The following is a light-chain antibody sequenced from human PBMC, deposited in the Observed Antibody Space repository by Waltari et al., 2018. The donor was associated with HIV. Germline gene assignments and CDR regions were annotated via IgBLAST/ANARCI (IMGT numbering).Light chain of an antibody. J-gene: IGLJ2*01. Sequence: QSALTQPPSASGSPGQSVTISCTGTSSDVGGYNYVSWYQQHPGKAPKLMICEVSKRPSGVPDRFSGSKSVNTASLTVSGLQAEDEADYYCSSYAGSNNVVFGGGTKLTVL. V-gene: IGLV2-8*01. CDR1: SSDVGGYNY. CDR2: EVS. CDR3: SSYAGSNNVV.